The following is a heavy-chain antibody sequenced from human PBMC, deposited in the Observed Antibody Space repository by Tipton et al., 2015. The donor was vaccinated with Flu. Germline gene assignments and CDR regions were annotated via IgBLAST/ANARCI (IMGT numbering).Heavy chain of an antibody. Sequence: TLSLTCSVSGDSIYNGDYYWGWIRQPPGKELEWIGSIYYSGTAYYNPFLRSRVTISVNTSRNQFSLKVSSVTTGDSAVYYGARSSKDGPQYGKFDYWGQGALVTGSS. D-gene: IGHD5-24*01. CDR1: GDSIYNGDYY. CDR3: ARSSKDGPQYGKFDY. V-gene: IGHV4-39*01. CDR2: IYYSGTA. J-gene: IGHJ4*02.